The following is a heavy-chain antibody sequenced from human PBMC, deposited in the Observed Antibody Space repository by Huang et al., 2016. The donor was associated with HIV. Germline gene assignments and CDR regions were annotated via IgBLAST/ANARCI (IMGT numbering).Heavy chain of an antibody. CDR3: SHRYITPRLSSGFDAFDI. CDR1: GFSLTTSGVG. CDR2: IYWNDEK. V-gene: IGHV2-5*01. J-gene: IGHJ3*02. D-gene: IGHD1-20*01. Sequence: QITLKESGPALVKPSQTLTLTCSVSGFSLTTSGVGVGWIRQPPGKALEWLALIYWNDEKRYHPLLTNSVSIPSDTSKMQVAPRLTNGNPVDPATYHCSHRYITPRLSSGFDAFDIWGQGTMVAVTS.